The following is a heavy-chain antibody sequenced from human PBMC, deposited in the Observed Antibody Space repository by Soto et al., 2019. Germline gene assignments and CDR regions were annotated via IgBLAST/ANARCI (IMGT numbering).Heavy chain of an antibody. CDR2: ISYDGSNK. J-gene: IGHJ4*02. CDR1: GFTFSSYA. Sequence: GGSLRLSCAASGFTFSSYAMHWVRQAPGKGLEWVAVISYDGSNKYYADSVKGRFTISRDNSKNTLYLQMNSLRAEDTAVYYCARDERFDYWGQGTLVTVSS. V-gene: IGHV3-30-3*01. D-gene: IGHD1-1*01. CDR3: ARDERFDY.